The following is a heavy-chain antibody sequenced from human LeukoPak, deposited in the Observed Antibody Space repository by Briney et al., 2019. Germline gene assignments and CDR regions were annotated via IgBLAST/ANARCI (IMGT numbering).Heavy chain of an antibody. V-gene: IGHV3-23*01. CDR2: ISGSGGST. CDR3: AKDPPYYDILTGYSRTDAFDI. J-gene: IGHJ3*02. CDR1: GFTFSSYA. D-gene: IGHD3-9*01. Sequence: GGSLRLSCAASGFTFSSYAKSWVRQAPGKGLEWVSAISGSGGSTYCADSVKGRFTISRDNSKNTLYLQMNSLRAEDTAVYYCAKDPPYYDILTGYSRTDAFDIWGQGTMVTVSS.